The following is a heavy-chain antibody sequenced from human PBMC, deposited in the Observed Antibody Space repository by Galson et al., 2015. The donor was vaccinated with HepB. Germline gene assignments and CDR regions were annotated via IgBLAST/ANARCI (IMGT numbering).Heavy chain of an antibody. V-gene: IGHV1-18*04. D-gene: IGHD6-13*01. J-gene: IGHJ6*03. CDR3: ARGIAAAGKGPRPGSYYYYMDV. Sequence: SVKVSCKASGYTFTSYGINWVRQAPGQGLEWMGWISASNGNTNYAQNLQDRVTMTTDTSTSTAYMELRSLTSDDTAVYYCARGIAAAGKGPRPGSYYYYMDVWGKGTTVTVSS. CDR2: ISASNGNT. CDR1: GYTFTSYG.